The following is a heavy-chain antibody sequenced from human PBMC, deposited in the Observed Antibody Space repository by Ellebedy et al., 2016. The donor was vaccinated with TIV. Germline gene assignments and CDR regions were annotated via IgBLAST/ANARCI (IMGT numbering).Heavy chain of an antibody. D-gene: IGHD1-26*01. Sequence: SVKVSCKASGGIFSSYVISWVGQPPGQGLEWMGGIIPVLETPNSAQKFQGRLTVSADTSTNTAYMELSSLTSEDTAVYYCAGDQASVGQWGQGTLVIVSS. CDR1: GGIFSSYV. CDR3: AGDQASVGQ. J-gene: IGHJ1*01. CDR2: IIPVLETP. V-gene: IGHV1-69*10.